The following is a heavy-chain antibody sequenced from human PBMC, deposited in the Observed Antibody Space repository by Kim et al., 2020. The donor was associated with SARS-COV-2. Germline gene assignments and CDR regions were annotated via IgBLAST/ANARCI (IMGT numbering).Heavy chain of an antibody. J-gene: IGHJ4*02. Sequence: GRSLRLSCAASGFTFSSYGMHWVRQAPGKGLEWVAVIWYDGSNKYYADSVKGRFTISRDNSKNTLYLQMNSLRAEDTAVYYCAKEVGSGWPIDYWGQGTLVTVSS. V-gene: IGHV3-33*06. CDR2: IWYDGSNK. CDR1: GFTFSSYG. D-gene: IGHD6-19*01. CDR3: AKEVGSGWPIDY.